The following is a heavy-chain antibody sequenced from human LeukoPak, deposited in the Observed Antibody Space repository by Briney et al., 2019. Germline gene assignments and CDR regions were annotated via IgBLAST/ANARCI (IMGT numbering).Heavy chain of an antibody. CDR3: ARAGGEPMDTAMVPFDY. CDR2: IYYSGST. J-gene: IGHJ4*02. Sequence: PSETLSLTCTVSGGSISSYYWSWIRQPPGKGLEWIGSIYYSGSTYYNPSLKSRVTISVDTSKNQFSLKLSSVTAADTAVYYCARAGGEPMDTAMVPFDYWGQGTLVTVSS. D-gene: IGHD5-18*01. V-gene: IGHV4-59*12. CDR1: GGSISSYY.